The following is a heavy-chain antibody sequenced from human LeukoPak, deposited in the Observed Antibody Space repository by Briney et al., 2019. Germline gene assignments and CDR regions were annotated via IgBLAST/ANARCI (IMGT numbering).Heavy chain of an antibody. CDR1: GFTFSSYA. CDR3: ARPQSSSGYYWPFDD. CDR2: ISPSSGT. D-gene: IGHD3-22*01. V-gene: IGHV3-23*01. J-gene: IGHJ4*02. Sequence: GGSLRLSCAAAGFTFSSYAMRWVRQAPGKGLEWVSAISPSSGTFYADSVKGRFTISRDNSKNTLYLQMNSLRAEDTAVYYCARPQSSSGYYWPFDDWGQGTLVTVSS.